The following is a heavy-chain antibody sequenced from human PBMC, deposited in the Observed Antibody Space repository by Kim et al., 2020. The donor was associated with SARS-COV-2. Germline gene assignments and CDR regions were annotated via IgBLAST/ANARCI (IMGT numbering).Heavy chain of an antibody. J-gene: IGHJ4*02. Sequence: GGSLRLSCAASGFTFSDYYMTWIRQAPGKGLEWISYISSSSSYTKYADSVTGRFTISRDNAKNSLYLQMNSLRAEDTAVYYCARGYDSNAYYFEGFDYWGQGTLVTVSS. V-gene: IGHV3-11*05. CDR1: GFTFSDYY. D-gene: IGHD3-22*01. CDR3: ARGYDSNAYYFEGFDY. CDR2: ISSSSSYT.